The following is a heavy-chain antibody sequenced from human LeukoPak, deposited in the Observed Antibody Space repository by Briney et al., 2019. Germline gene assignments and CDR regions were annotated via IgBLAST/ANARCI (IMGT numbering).Heavy chain of an antibody. V-gene: IGHV4-39*07. CDR1: GGSISSSSYY. Sequence: SETLSLTCTVSGGSISSSSYYWGWIRQPPGKGLEWIGSIYYSGSTYYNPSLKSRVTISVDTSKNQFSLKLSSVTAADTAVYYCARDPEAVRYFDWPYWGQGTLVTVSP. CDR3: ARDPEAVRYFDWPY. D-gene: IGHD3-9*01. CDR2: IYYSGST. J-gene: IGHJ4*02.